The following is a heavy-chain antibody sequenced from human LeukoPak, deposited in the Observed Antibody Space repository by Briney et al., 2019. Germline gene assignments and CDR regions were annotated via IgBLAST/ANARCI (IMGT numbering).Heavy chain of an antibody. V-gene: IGHV3-73*01. Sequence: GGSLKLSCAASGFIFSGSAMHWVRQASGKGLEWVGHIRSKPNNYATAYAASVKGRFTISRDDSKNTAYLQMNSLKTEDTAIYYCTRLGYGDLYYYGMDVWGQGTTVTVSS. D-gene: IGHD4-17*01. CDR1: GFIFSGSA. J-gene: IGHJ6*02. CDR2: IRSKPNNYAT. CDR3: TRLGYGDLYYYGMDV.